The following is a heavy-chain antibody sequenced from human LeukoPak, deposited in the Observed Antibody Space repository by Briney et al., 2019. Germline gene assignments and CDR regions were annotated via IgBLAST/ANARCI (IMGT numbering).Heavy chain of an antibody. V-gene: IGHV4-34*01. CDR3: ARHWEPIVVVVAATSWFDP. J-gene: IGHJ5*02. Sequence: SETLSLTCAVYGGSFSGYHWSWIRQPPGKGLEWIGEINHSGSTYYNPSLKSRVTISVDTSKNQFSLKLSSVTAADTAVYYCARHWEPIVVVVAATSWFDPWGQGTLVTVSS. CDR1: GGSFSGYH. CDR2: INHSGST. D-gene: IGHD2-15*01.